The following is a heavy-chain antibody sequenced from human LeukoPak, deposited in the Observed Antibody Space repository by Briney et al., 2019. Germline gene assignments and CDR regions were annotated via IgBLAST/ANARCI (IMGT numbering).Heavy chain of an antibody. D-gene: IGHD3-16*01. V-gene: IGHV3-48*03. Sequence: HPGGSLRLSCAASGFTFSSHEMNWVRQAPGKGLEWISYISSSGSSISYADSVKGRFTISRDNAKNSLNLQMNSLRAEDTAVYYCARDREGRGGRYPDYWGQGTLVTVSS. CDR3: ARDREGRGGRYPDY. J-gene: IGHJ4*02. CDR2: ISSSGSSI. CDR1: GFTFSSHE.